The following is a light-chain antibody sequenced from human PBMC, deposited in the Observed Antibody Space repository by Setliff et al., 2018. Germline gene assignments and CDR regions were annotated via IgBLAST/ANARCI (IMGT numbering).Light chain of an antibody. J-gene: IGLJ1*01. V-gene: IGLV2-14*03. CDR2: DVS. CDR1: TSDIGAYNY. Sequence: QSVLTQPASVSGSPGQSITISCTGSTSDIGAYNYVAWYQQHPGKAPKPMIYDVSVRPSGVSSRFSGSKSGNTASLTISGLQAEDEADYYCSSYSSRTTLDVFGTGTKVTVL. CDR3: SSYSSRTTLDV.